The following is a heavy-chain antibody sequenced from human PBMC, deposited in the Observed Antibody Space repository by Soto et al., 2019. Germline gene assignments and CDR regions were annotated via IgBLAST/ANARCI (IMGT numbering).Heavy chain of an antibody. CDR2: IYHSGSS. CDR3: AKEGYRGYDN. CDR1: GDSISSGGYS. J-gene: IGHJ4*02. Sequence: QLQLQESGSGLVKPSQTLSLICAVSGDSISSGGYSWNWIRQPPGKGLEWTGHIYHSGSSSFNPSLNGRVTMSVDVSKNQFSLNLSSVTAADTAVYYCAKEGYRGYDNWGQGTLVTVSS. D-gene: IGHD5-12*01. V-gene: IGHV4-30-2*01.